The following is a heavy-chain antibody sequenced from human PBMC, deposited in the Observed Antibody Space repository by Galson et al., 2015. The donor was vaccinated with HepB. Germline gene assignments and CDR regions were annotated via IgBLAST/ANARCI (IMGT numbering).Heavy chain of an antibody. V-gene: IGHV3-49*04. CDR3: TRGLPGTMITFGGVLT. D-gene: IGHD3-16*01. CDR1: GFTFGDYA. CDR2: IRSKAYGGTT. J-gene: IGHJ5*02. Sequence: SLRLSCAASGFTFGDYAMSWVRQAPGKGLEWVGFIRSKAYGGTTEYAASVKGRFTISRDDSKSIAYLQMNSLKTEDTAVYYCTRGLPGTMITFGGVLTWGQGTLVTVSS.